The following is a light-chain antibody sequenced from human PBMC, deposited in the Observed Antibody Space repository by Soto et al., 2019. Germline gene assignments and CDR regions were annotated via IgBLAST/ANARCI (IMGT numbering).Light chain of an antibody. V-gene: IGLV2-8*01. CDR1: SSDVGGYDY. CDR3: SSAAGSNTLV. Sequence: QSVLTQPPSASGSPGQSVTISCTGTSSDVGGYDYVSWYQQHPGKAPKLMIFEVSKRPSGVPDRFSGSKSGNTASLTVSGLDAEEEADYYCSSAAGSNTLVFGGGTKLTVL. CDR2: EVS. J-gene: IGLJ2*01.